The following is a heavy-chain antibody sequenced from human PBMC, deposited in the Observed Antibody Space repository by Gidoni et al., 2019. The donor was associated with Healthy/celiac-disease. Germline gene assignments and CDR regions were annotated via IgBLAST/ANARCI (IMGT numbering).Heavy chain of an antibody. V-gene: IGHV4-61*02. CDR3: ARARLDTAMA. Sequence: QVQPQESGPGLVKPSQPLSLTCTASGGSISSGSYYWSWIRQLAGKGLEWIGRIYTSGSTNYNPSLKSRVTISVDTSKNQFSLKLSSVTAADTAVYYCARARLDTAMAWGQGTLVTVSS. J-gene: IGHJ5*02. CDR2: IYTSGST. CDR1: GGSISSGSYY. D-gene: IGHD5-18*01.